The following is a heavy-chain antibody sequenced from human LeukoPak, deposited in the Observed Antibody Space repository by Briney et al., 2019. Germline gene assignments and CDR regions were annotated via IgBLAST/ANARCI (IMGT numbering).Heavy chain of an antibody. D-gene: IGHD4-17*01. Sequence: GGSLRLSCTASGLTFSNYATTWVRQAPGKGLEWGSSITGSSRGTYYADSVKGRFSVSRDNSQNTVFLHMNSLRADDTALYYCSKDPNGDYVGAFDMWGPGTMVTVSS. CDR3: SKDPNGDYVGAFDM. J-gene: IGHJ3*02. CDR2: ITGSSRGT. CDR1: GLTFSNYA. V-gene: IGHV3-23*01.